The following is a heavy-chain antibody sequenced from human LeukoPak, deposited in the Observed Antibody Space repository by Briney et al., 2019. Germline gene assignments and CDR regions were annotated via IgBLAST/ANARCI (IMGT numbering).Heavy chain of an antibody. D-gene: IGHD3-3*01. CDR1: GYSISSGYY. CDR3: ARVRYDFWSGSPIAFDP. CDR2: FFHSGNT. V-gene: IGHV4-38-2*02. J-gene: IGHJ5*02. Sequence: SETLSLTCTVSGYSISSGYYWGWIRQPPGKGLEWSGSFFHSGNTYYNPSLKSRVTISVDTSKNQFSLKLSSVTAADTAVYYCARVRYDFWSGSPIAFDPWGQGTLVTVSS.